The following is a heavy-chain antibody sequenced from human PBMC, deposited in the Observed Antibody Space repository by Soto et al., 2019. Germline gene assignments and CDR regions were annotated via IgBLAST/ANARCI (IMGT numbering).Heavy chain of an antibody. Sequence: GGSLRLSCVVSGFTFSDFGMHWVRQSPGEGLAWVASISKDGLDRYYSESVKGRFTISRDDSKNTVFLQMNSLKVEDTAAYFCASPREGQWLVFDHWGQRTLVTAPQ. CDR1: GFTFSDFG. V-gene: IGHV3-30*19. J-gene: IGHJ4*02. CDR2: ISKDGLDR. CDR3: ASPREGQWLVFDH. D-gene: IGHD6-19*01.